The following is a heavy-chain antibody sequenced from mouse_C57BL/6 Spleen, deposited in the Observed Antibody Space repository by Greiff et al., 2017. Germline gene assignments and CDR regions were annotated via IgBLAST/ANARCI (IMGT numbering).Heavy chain of an antibody. Sequence: EVQLQQSGPELVKPGASVKISCKASGYSFTDYNMNWVKQSNGKSLEWIGVINPNDGTTSYNQKFKGKATLTVDQSSSTAYMPLTSLTSEDSAVXYGARIYYCGSSYVDYWGQGTTLTVSS. CDR3: ARIYYCGSSYVDY. CDR2: INPNDGTT. CDR1: GYSFTDYN. V-gene: IGHV1-39*01. D-gene: IGHD1-1*01. J-gene: IGHJ2*01.